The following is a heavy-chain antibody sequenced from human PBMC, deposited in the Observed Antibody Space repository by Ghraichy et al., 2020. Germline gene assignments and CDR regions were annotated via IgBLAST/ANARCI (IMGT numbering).Heavy chain of an antibody. CDR3: ARSSEGYSNHPYPDHYDY. Sequence: SETLSLTCTVSGGSISSSSYYWGWIRQPPGKGLEWIGSIYYSGSTYYNPSLKSRVTISVDTSKNQFSLKLSSVTAADTAVYYCARSSEGYSNHPYPDHYDYWGQGTLVTVSS. CDR2: IYYSGST. D-gene: IGHD4-11*01. V-gene: IGHV4-39*01. J-gene: IGHJ4*02. CDR1: GGSISSSSYY.